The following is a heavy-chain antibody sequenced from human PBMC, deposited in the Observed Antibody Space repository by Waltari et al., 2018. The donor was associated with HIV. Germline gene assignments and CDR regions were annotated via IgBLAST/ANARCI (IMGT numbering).Heavy chain of an antibody. CDR3: ARGLKWLLPHLDY. CDR1: GGSFWGYY. V-gene: IGHV4-34*01. Sequence: QVQLQQWGAGLLKPSETLYLTCAVYGGSFWGYYWSWIRQPPGKGLEWIGEINHSGSTNYNPSLKSRVTISVDTSKNQFSLKLSSVTAADTAVYYCARGLKWLLPHLDYWGQGTLVTVSS. D-gene: IGHD3-22*01. CDR2: INHSGST. J-gene: IGHJ4*02.